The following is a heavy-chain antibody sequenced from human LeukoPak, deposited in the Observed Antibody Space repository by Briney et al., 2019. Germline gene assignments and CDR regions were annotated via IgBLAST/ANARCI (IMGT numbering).Heavy chain of an antibody. D-gene: IGHD3-22*01. CDR3: ARDLEYYDSSGYYY. CDR1: GYTFTSYG. Sequence: GASVKVSCKASGYTFTSYGISWVRQAPGQGLEWMGWISAYNGNTNYAQKLQGRVTMTTDTSTSTAYMELRSLRSDDTAVYYCARDLEYYDSSGYYYWGQGTLVTVSS. J-gene: IGHJ4*02. V-gene: IGHV1-18*01. CDR2: ISAYNGNT.